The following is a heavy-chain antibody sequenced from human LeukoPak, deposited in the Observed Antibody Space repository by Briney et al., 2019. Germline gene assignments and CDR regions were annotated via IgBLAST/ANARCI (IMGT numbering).Heavy chain of an antibody. CDR2: IYSSGRT. Sequence: SETLSLTCSVSGASISAYHWSWIRQPAGKGLEWIGRIYSSGRTNYIPSLKSRVTISVDTSKNQFSLKLSSVTAADTAVYYCARTNYYGSGSYYIWGQGTLVTVSS. V-gene: IGHV4-4*07. CDR1: GASISAYH. D-gene: IGHD3-10*01. CDR3: ARTNYYGSGSYYI. J-gene: IGHJ4*02.